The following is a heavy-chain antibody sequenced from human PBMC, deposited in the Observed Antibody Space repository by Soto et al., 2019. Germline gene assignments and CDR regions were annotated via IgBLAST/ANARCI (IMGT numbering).Heavy chain of an antibody. J-gene: IGHJ4*02. Sequence: GGSLRLSCAASGFTFSSYGMHWVRQAPGKGLEWVAVISYDGSNKYYADSVKGRFTISRDNSKNTLYLQMNSLRAEDTAVYYCAKDLLSADVYGDYDFDYWGQGTLVTVSS. CDR1: GFTFSSYG. V-gene: IGHV3-30*18. CDR2: ISYDGSNK. CDR3: AKDLLSADVYGDYDFDY. D-gene: IGHD4-17*01.